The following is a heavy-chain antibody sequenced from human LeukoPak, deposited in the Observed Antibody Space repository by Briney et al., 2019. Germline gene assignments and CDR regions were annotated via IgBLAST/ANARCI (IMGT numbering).Heavy chain of an antibody. V-gene: IGHV3-23*01. Sequence: GGSLRLSCAASGFTFSSYAMSWVRQAPGKGLEWVSAIVSSGDSTYYADSVKGRFAISRDNSKNTLYLQMNSLRAEDTAVYYCAKADGGQWPSSYYYYYMDVWGKGTTVTVSS. J-gene: IGHJ6*03. D-gene: IGHD6-19*01. CDR1: GFTFSSYA. CDR3: AKADGGQWPSSYYYYYMDV. CDR2: IVSSGDST.